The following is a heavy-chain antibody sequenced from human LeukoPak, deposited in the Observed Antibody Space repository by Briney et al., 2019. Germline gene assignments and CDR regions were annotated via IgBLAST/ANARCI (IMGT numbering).Heavy chain of an antibody. CDR1: GFTFSSYA. D-gene: IGHD6-13*01. V-gene: IGHV3-30*04. J-gene: IGHJ6*02. Sequence: GRSLRLSCAASGFTFSSYAMHWARQAPGKGLEWVAVILYDGSNKYYADSVKGRFTISRDKSKNTLYPQMNSLRAEDTAVYYCARDSPLYSSSWYGMDVWGQGTTVTVS. CDR3: ARDSPLYSSSWYGMDV. CDR2: ILYDGSNK.